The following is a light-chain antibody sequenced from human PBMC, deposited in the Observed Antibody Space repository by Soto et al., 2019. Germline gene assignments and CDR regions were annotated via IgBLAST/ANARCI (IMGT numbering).Light chain of an antibody. J-gene: IGKJ1*01. CDR2: DAS. V-gene: IGKV1-5*01. CDR1: QSISTW. CDR3: HHYTRA. Sequence: DIQMTQSPSYLSPSVGDSITITCRASQSISTWLAWYQQKPRKXPKLLIFDASTLESGVPSRCSGSASGTEFTLTIPSLQPADFASYYCHHYTRAFGQGTKVDIK.